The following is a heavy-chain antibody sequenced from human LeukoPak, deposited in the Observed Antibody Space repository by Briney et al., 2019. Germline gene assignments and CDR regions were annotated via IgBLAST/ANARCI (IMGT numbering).Heavy chain of an antibody. V-gene: IGHV4-39*07. CDR3: ARAQFGSYYYYYMGV. Sequence: SETLSLTCTVSGGSISCSSYYWGWIRQPPGKGLEWIGSIYYSGSTYYNPSLKSRVTISVDTSKNQFSLKLSSVTAADTAVYYCARAQFGSYYYYYMGVWGKGTTVTISS. D-gene: IGHD1-26*01. CDR2: IYYSGST. CDR1: GGSISCSSYY. J-gene: IGHJ6*03.